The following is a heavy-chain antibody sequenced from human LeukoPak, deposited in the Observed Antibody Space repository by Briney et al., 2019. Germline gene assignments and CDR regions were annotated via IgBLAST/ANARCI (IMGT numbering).Heavy chain of an antibody. J-gene: IGHJ4*02. D-gene: IGHD3-16*01. CDR2: IKQDGSEK. CDR3: TRRGGGHEFDH. V-gene: IGHV3-7*01. CDR1: GFTFSNYW. Sequence: PGGSLRLSCAASGFTFSNYWMSWVRQAPGKGLEWVANIKQDGSEKYYVDSVKGRFTISRDNSKNTLYLQMNGLKTEDTAMYYCTRRGGGHEFDHWGQGTLVTVSS.